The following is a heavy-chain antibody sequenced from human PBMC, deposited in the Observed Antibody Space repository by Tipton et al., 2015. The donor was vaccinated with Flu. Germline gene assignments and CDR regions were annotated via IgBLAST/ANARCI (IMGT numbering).Heavy chain of an antibody. J-gene: IGHJ5*02. CDR3: ARRTTLDTWFDP. Sequence: LRLSCNVSGGSISGSHSYWAWIRRPPGKGLEWIASIYSSGTTYYSPSVKNRASISVDTPKNFFSLKLTSVTAADTAVYYCARRTTLDTWFDPWGQGTRVIVSS. CDR1: GGSISGSHSY. CDR2: IYSSGTT. D-gene: IGHD4-23*01. V-gene: IGHV4-39*07.